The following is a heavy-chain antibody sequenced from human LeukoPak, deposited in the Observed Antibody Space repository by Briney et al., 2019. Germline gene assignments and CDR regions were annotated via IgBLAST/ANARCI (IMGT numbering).Heavy chain of an antibody. D-gene: IGHD3-22*01. J-gene: IGHJ4*02. Sequence: GASVKVSCKASGYTFTSYGISWVRQAPGQGLKWMGWISAYNGNTNYAQKPQGRVTMTTDTSTSTAYMELRSLRSDDTAVYYCARASYYDSSGYLRYWGQGTLVTVSS. V-gene: IGHV1-18*01. CDR1: GYTFTSYG. CDR3: ARASYYDSSGYLRY. CDR2: ISAYNGNT.